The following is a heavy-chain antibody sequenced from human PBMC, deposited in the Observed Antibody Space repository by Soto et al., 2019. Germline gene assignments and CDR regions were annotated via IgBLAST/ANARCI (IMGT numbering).Heavy chain of an antibody. D-gene: IGHD3-3*01. Sequence: SETLSLTCAVYGGSFSGYYWSWIRQPPGKGLEWIGEINHSGSTNYNPSLRSRVTISVDTSKNQFSLKLSSVTAADTAVYYCARRFWSGYYNPYYYMDVWGKGTTVTVSS. CDR2: INHSGST. V-gene: IGHV4-34*01. CDR1: GGSFSGYY. J-gene: IGHJ6*03. CDR3: ARRFWSGYYNPYYYMDV.